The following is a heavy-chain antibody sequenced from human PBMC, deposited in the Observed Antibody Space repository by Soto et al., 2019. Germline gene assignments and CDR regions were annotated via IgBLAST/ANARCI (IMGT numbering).Heavy chain of an antibody. V-gene: IGHV3-33*01. Sequence: QVQLVESGGGVVQPGRSLRLSCAASGFTFSSYGMHWVRQAPDKGLEWVAVIWYDGSNKYYADSVKGRFTISRDNSKNTLYLQMNSLRAEDTAVYYCARDRRPWVGYGFFDYWGQGTLVTVSS. CDR1: GFTFSSYG. J-gene: IGHJ4*02. CDR3: ARDRRPWVGYGFFDY. D-gene: IGHD5-12*01. CDR2: IWYDGSNK.